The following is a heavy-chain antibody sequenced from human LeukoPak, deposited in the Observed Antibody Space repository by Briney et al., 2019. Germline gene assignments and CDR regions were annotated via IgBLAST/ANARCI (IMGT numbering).Heavy chain of an antibody. CDR3: ARGKTSQNIVTRKTYNWFDP. V-gene: IGHV3-21*01. Sequence: GGSLRLSCAASGFIFSRYNMNWVRQAPGEGLEWVSSISSSSDYIYYADSVKGRFTIYRDNAKNSLYLHMKSLRAEDTAVYYCARGKTSQNIVTRKTYNWFDPWGQGTLVTVSS. CDR2: ISSSSDYI. D-gene: IGHD2/OR15-2a*01. J-gene: IGHJ5*02. CDR1: GFIFSRYN.